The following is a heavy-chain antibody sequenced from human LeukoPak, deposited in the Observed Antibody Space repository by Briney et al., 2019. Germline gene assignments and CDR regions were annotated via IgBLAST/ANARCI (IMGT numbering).Heavy chain of an antibody. CDR3: ARRPRSGGHVFDY. D-gene: IGHD3-10*01. CDR2: INPSGGIT. CDR1: GYTFTSYY. J-gene: IGHJ4*02. V-gene: IGHV1-46*01. Sequence: ASVKVSCKASGYTFTSYYMHWVRQAPGQGLEWMGIINPSGGITTYAQKFQGRVTMTRDTSTSTVYMELSSLRSEDTAVYYCARRPRSGGHVFDYWGQGTLVTVSS.